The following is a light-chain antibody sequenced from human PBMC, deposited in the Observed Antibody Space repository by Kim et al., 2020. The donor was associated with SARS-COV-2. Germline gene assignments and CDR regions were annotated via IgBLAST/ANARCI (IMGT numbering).Light chain of an antibody. J-gene: IGLJ3*02. CDR1: NIGSKN. Sequence: SYELTQPLSVSVALGQTARITCGGNNIGSKNVHWYQQKPGQAPVLVIYRDSNRPSGIPERFSGSNSGNTATLTISRAQAGDEADYYCQVWDGGWVFGGGTQLTVL. V-gene: IGLV3-9*01. CDR2: RDS. CDR3: QVWDGGWV.